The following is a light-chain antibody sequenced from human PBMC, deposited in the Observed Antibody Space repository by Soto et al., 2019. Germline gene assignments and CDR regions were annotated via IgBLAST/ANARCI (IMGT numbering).Light chain of an antibody. J-gene: IGKJ1*01. CDR3: QKYDSAPWT. V-gene: IGKV1-27*01. CDR1: QGIRTY. CDR2: SES. Sequence: IQMTQSPSSLSASLGDSVTITCRASQGIRTYLAWYQQKPGKVPKLLIFSESTLQSGVPHRFSGCGSGTDLNLTIGSLQPEDVATYYCQKYDSAPWTFGQGTKVDIK.